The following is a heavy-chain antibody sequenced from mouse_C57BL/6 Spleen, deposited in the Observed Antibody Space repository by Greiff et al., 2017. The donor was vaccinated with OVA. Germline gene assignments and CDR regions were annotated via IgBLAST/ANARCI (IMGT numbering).Heavy chain of an antibody. CDR1: GYAFSSSW. Sequence: QVHVKQSGPELVKPGASVKISCKASGYAFSSSWMNWVKQRPGKGLEWIGRIYPGDGDTNYNGKFKGKATLTADTSSSTAYMQLSSLTSEDSAVYFCARRGVYDYAFDYWGQGTTLTVSS. CDR3: ARRGVYDYAFDY. CDR2: IYPGDGDT. D-gene: IGHD2-4*01. J-gene: IGHJ2*01. V-gene: IGHV1-82*01.